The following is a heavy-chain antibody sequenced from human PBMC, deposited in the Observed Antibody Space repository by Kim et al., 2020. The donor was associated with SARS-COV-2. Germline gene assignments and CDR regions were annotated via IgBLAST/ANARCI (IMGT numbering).Heavy chain of an antibody. Sequence: ASVKVSCKTSGYTFTSNSVSWVRQAPGQGLEWMGWISSYSGQTNYAQKLQGRVTMTTDTSTSTAYMELRTLRSDDTTVYFCARDRVQQLFTGVFDDWVQG. D-gene: IGHD6-13*01. CDR1: GYTFTSNS. J-gene: IGHJ4*02. CDR3: ARDRVQQLFTGVFDD. CDR2: ISSYSGQT. V-gene: IGHV1-18*04.